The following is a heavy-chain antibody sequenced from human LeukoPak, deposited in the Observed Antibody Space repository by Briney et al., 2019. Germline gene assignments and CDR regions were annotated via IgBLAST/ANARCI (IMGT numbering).Heavy chain of an antibody. CDR3: ARGGGSGSYYYYYYYYMDV. D-gene: IGHD3-10*01. Sequence: SETLSLTCAVYGGSFSGYYWSWIRQPPGKGLEWIGEINHSGSTNYNPSLKSRVTISVDTSKNQFSLKLSSVTAADTAVYYCARGGGSGSYYYYYYYYMDVWGKGTTVTISS. V-gene: IGHV4-34*01. J-gene: IGHJ6*03. CDR2: INHSGST. CDR1: GGSFSGYY.